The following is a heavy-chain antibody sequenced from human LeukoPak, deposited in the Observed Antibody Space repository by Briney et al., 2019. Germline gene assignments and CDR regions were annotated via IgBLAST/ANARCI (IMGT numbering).Heavy chain of an antibody. J-gene: IGHJ2*01. Sequence: ASVKVSCKASGYSFSRYAMHWVRQAPGQRLEWMGWINAGNGNTEYSQKFQGRVTITRDTSASTDYVELSGLRFEDTAVYFCARGQHTTGWYVDLWGRGTLVTVSA. V-gene: IGHV1-3*01. CDR2: INAGNGNT. CDR3: ARGQHTTGWYVDL. CDR1: GYSFSRYA. D-gene: IGHD1-1*01.